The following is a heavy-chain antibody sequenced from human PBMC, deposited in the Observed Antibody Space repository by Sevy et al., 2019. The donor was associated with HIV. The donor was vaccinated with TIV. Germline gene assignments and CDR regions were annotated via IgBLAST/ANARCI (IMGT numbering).Heavy chain of an antibody. V-gene: IGHV3-9*01. CDR2: IGWNTGFT. CDR3: AKDMDPRYVYFYMDV. J-gene: IGHJ6*03. Sequence: GGSLRLSCAASGFTFDDYAMHWVRQAPGKSLEWVSGIGWNTGFTAYAESVMGRFTISRDNAKNSLYLQMNSLRAEDTALYYCAKDMDPRYVYFYMDVWGKGTTVTVSS. CDR1: GFTFDDYA. D-gene: IGHD5-12*01.